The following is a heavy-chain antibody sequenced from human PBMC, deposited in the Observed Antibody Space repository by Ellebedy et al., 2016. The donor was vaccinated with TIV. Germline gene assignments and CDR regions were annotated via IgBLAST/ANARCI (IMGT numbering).Heavy chain of an antibody. Sequence: GESLKISCAASGFIFNTYGMHWVRQSPGKGLEWVAVIWYDGSNKYYADSVKGRFTISRDNAKNSLYLQMNSLRAEDTAVYYCAISSGWFEGAFDIWGQGTMVTVSS. D-gene: IGHD6-19*01. CDR1: GFIFNTYG. J-gene: IGHJ3*02. CDR2: IWYDGSNK. V-gene: IGHV3-33*03. CDR3: AISSGWFEGAFDI.